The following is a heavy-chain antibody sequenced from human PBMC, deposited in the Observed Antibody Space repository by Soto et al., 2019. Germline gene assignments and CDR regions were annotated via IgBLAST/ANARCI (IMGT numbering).Heavy chain of an antibody. V-gene: IGHV3-23*01. J-gene: IGHJ4*02. CDR1: GFSFSTYA. D-gene: IGHD3-10*01. CDR3: AKGRKVITSYFDN. CDR2: ISGSDIST. Sequence: EVQLLESGGGLVQPGGSLRLSCAASGFSFSTYAMSWVRQAPGKGLEWVSGISGSDISTNYADSVKGRFTISRDNSKNTLYLQMNGLRAEDTAVYYCAKGRKVITSYFDNWGQGTLVTVSS.